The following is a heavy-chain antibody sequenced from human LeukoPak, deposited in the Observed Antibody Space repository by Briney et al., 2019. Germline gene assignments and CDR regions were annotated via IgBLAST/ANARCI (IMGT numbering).Heavy chain of an antibody. CDR3: ASTAAATDPPGF. Sequence: PGGSLRLSCEASGFTFSSYGMHWVRRAPGKGLEWMTVISHDGSNKYYVDSVKGRFTISRDNSKNTVYLQMNSLRGEDTAVYYCASTAAATDPPGFWGQGTLVTVSS. CDR2: ISHDGSNK. V-gene: IGHV3-30*03. CDR1: GFTFSSYG. J-gene: IGHJ4*02. D-gene: IGHD6-13*01.